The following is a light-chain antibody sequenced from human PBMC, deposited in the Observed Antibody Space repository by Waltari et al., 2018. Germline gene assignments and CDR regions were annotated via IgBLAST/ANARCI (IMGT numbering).Light chain of an antibody. Sequence: DIVMTQSPDSLAVSPGERATINCKSSQTLFYSSKNKDYLAWYQQKPGQPPKLLFYWSTTRESGVPDRFSGSGSGTDFTLTISSLQAEDVAVYYCHQYYYIPYSFGQGTRLEIK. CDR2: WST. J-gene: IGKJ2*03. CDR3: HQYYYIPYS. CDR1: QTLFYSSKNKDY. V-gene: IGKV4-1*01.